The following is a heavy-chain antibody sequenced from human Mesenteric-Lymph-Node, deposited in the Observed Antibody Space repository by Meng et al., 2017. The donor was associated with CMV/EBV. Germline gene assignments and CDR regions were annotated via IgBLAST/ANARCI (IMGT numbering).Heavy chain of an antibody. V-gene: IGHV4-34*01. J-gene: IGHJ4*02. D-gene: IGHD1-14*01. CDR2: INESGIT. CDR1: GGSFNIYD. Sequence: SETLSLTCAVYGGSFNIYDWNWIRRPPGKGLEWIGKINESGITNYNPSLKSRLTISLDTSKNQFSLQLSSVTAADTAVYFCARGGTYAFDSWGLGNLVTVSS. CDR3: ARGGTYAFDS.